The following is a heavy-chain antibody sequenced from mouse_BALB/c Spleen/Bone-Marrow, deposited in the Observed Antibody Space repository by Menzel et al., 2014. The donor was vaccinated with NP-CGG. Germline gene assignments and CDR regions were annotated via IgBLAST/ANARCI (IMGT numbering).Heavy chain of an antibody. CDR2: IRNKANSYTT. CDR3: ARDIGRLLFDF. J-gene: IGHJ2*01. Sequence: EVMLVESGGGLVQPGGSLRLSCATSGFTFTDYYMNWVRQPPGKALEWLGFIRNKANSYTTEYSASVKGRFTISRDNSQSILYLQMNTLRAEDSATYYCARDIGRLLFDFWGQGTTLTVSS. V-gene: IGHV7-3*02. CDR1: GFTFTDYY. D-gene: IGHD1-2*01.